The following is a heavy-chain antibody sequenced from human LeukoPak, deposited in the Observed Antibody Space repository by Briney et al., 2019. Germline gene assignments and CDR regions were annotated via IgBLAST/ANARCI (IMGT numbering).Heavy chain of an antibody. D-gene: IGHD4-17*01. CDR2: IYHSGST. Sequence: PSETLSLTCTVSGDSINYVAYYWGWIRQPPGKGLGWIGSIYHSGSTYYNPSLKSRVTISVDTSKNQFSLKLSSVTAADTAVYYCARDTTTVTPPYGYYGMDVWGQGTTVTVSS. CDR1: GDSINYVAYY. J-gene: IGHJ6*02. CDR3: ARDTTTVTPPYGYYGMDV. V-gene: IGHV4-38-2*02.